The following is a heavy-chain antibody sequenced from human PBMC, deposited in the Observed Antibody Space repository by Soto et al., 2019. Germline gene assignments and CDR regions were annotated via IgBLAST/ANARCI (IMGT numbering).Heavy chain of an antibody. CDR3: AGDPFYDFWSGYWHYGMDV. J-gene: IGHJ6*02. D-gene: IGHD3-3*01. CDR1: GFTFRSYA. V-gene: IGHV3-30-3*01. Sequence: GGSLRLSCAASGFTFRSYAMHWVRQAPGKGLEWVAVISYDGSNKYYADSVKGRFTISRDNSKNTLYLQMNSLRAEDTAVYYCAGDPFYDFWSGYWHYGMDVWGQGTTVTVSS. CDR2: ISYDGSNK.